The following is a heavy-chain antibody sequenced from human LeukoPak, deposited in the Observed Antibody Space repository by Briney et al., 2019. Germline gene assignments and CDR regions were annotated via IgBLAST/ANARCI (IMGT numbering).Heavy chain of an antibody. CDR3: ARSGIVWFGELSGVAADY. Sequence: PGGSLRLSCAASGFTFSDYYMSWIRQAPGKGLEWVAVIWYDGSNKYYADSVKGRFTISRDNSKNTLYLQMNSLRAEDTAVYYCARSGIVWFGELSGVAADYWGQGTLVTVSS. V-gene: IGHV3-33*08. J-gene: IGHJ4*02. D-gene: IGHD3-10*01. CDR2: IWYDGSNK. CDR1: GFTFSDYY.